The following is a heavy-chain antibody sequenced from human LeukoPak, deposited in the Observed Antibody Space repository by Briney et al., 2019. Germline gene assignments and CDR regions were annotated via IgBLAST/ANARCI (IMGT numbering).Heavy chain of an antibody. CDR1: GFTFSNYA. CDR2: MSYDGSNK. D-gene: IGHD2-15*01. V-gene: IGHV3-30-3*01. J-gene: IGHJ4*02. CDR3: ARVGTGGYCSSGSCYYDY. Sequence: PGRSLRLSCAASGFTFSNYAIHWVRQAPGKGLEWVAVMSYDGSNKYYADSVKGRFTISRDNSKSTLYLQMNSLRPEDTAVYYCARVGTGGYCSSGSCYYDYWGQGTLVTVSS.